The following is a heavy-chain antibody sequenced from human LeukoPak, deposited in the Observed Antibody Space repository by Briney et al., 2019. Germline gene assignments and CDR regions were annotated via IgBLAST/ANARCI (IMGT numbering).Heavy chain of an antibody. J-gene: IGHJ5*02. CDR3: ARPYYYDSRIDP. D-gene: IGHD3-22*01. Sequence: SETLSLTCTVSGGSISSGDYYWSWIRQPPGKGLEWIGYFYYSGSTYYNPSLKSRVTISVDTSKNQFSLKLGSVTAADTAVYYCARPYYYDSRIDPWGQGTLVTVSS. CDR2: FYYSGST. V-gene: IGHV4-30-4*01. CDR1: GGSISSGDYY.